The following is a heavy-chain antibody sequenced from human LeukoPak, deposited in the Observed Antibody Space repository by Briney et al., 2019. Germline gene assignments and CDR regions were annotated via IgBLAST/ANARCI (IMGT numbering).Heavy chain of an antibody. CDR1: GFIFSNYA. Sequence: GGSLRLSCAASGFIFSNYAINWVRQAPGRGLEWVSAISGSGGTTYYADSVKGRFTISRDNSKNTLYLQMISLRAEDTAVYYCARGGGKRPFDYWGQGTLVSVSS. J-gene: IGHJ4*02. CDR3: ARGGGKRPFDY. CDR2: ISGSGGTT. V-gene: IGHV3-23*01. D-gene: IGHD1-1*01.